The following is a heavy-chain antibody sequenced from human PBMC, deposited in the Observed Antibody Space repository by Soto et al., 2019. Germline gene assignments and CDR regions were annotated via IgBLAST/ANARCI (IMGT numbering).Heavy chain of an antibody. CDR3: VRDAGHRGDY. CDR1: GFTFGNYW. V-gene: IGHV3-74*03. CDR2: VNGYGSST. J-gene: IGHJ4*02. Sequence: EVQLVESGGGLIQPGGSLRLSCAASGFTFGNYWMHWVRQSPGKGLVWVSSVNGYGSSTTYADSVEGRFTVSRDSAKNTVHLQMNSLIVDDTAVYYCVRDAGHRGDYWGQGTLVTVSS. D-gene: IGHD3-10*01.